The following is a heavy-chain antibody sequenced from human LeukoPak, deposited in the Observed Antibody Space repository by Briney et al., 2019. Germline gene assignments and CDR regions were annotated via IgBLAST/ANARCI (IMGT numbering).Heavy chain of an antibody. CDR3: ASGVVPAAINLLD. V-gene: IGHV4-61*02. CDR1: GGSISSGSYY. CDR2: IYTSGST. D-gene: IGHD2-2*01. J-gene: IGHJ4*02. Sequence: SETLSLTCTVSGGSISSGSYYWSWIRQPAGKGLEWIGRIYTSGSTNYNPSLKSRVTISVDTSKNQFSLKLSSVTAADTAVYYCASGVVPAAINLLDWGQGTLVTVSS.